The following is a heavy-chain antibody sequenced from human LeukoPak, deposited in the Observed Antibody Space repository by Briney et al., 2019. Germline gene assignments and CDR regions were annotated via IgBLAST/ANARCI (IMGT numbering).Heavy chain of an antibody. V-gene: IGHV3-30-3*01. D-gene: IGHD3-22*01. CDR1: GFTFSSYA. Sequence: PGRSLRLSCAASGFTFSSYAMHWVRQAPGKGLEWVAVISYDGSNKYYADSVKGRFTISRDNSKNTLYLQMNSLRAEDTAVYYCARDPYYYDSSGYYHGGYYLDYWGQGTLVTVSS. CDR2: ISYDGSNK. CDR3: ARDPYYYDSSGYYHGGYYLDY. J-gene: IGHJ4*02.